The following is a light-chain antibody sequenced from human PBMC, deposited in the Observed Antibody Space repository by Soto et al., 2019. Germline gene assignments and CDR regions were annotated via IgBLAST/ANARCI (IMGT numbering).Light chain of an antibody. Sequence: AIQMTQSPSSLSASVGDRVTITCRASQGIRNDLGWYQQHPGKAPKLLIYYASSLQRGVPSRFSGSGSGTDVTLTISSPQPEDFATYYCLQDYNYPYTFGQGTKLEIK. CDR3: LQDYNYPYT. CDR1: QGIRND. CDR2: YAS. J-gene: IGKJ2*01. V-gene: IGKV1-6*01.